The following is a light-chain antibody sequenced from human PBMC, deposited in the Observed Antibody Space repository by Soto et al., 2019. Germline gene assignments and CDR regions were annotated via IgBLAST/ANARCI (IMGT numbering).Light chain of an antibody. J-gene: IGKJ2*01. CDR2: AAS. V-gene: IGKV3-20*01. CDR1: QSVRGN. Sequence: EIVLTQSPCRLSLSPGERATLSCRASQSVRGNLAWHQQKPGQAPRLLIFAASTRPTGIPDRFSGSGSGTDFTLTSSRLEPEDSAEYYCQQYGSSVTFGQGTKLEIK. CDR3: QQYGSSVT.